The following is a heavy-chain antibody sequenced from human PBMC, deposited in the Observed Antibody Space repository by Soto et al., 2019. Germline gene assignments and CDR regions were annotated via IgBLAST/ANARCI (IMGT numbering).Heavy chain of an antibody. V-gene: IGHV4-59*08. D-gene: IGHD3-16*01. CDR2: IYYSGST. J-gene: IGHJ4*02. CDR1: GGSISSYY. Sequence: TSETLSLTCTVSGGSISSYYWSWIRQPPGKGLEWIGYIYYSGSTNYNLSLKSRVTISVDTSKNQFSLKLSSVTAADTAVYYCARNGGSPPPTTFDYWGQGTLVTVSS. CDR3: ARNGGSPPPTTFDY.